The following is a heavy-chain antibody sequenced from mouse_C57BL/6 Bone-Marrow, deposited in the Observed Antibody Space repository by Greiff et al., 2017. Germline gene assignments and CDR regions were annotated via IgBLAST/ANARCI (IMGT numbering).Heavy chain of an antibody. CDR2: IDPSDSYT. J-gene: IGHJ2*01. D-gene: IGHD1-1*01. CDR1: GYTFTSYW. Sequence: QVQLQQPGAELVRPGTSVKLSCKASGYTFTSYWMHWVKQRPGQGLEWIGVIDPSDSYTNYNQKFKGKATLTVDTSSSTAYMQLSSLTSEDSAVYYCARWATVVARGNYCDYWGQGTTLTVSS. CDR3: ARWATVVARGNYCDY. V-gene: IGHV1-59*01.